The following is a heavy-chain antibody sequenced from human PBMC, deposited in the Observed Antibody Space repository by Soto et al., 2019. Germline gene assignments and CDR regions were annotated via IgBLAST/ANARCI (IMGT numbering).Heavy chain of an antibody. CDR3: ARGSSGYISSWYYFDY. Sequence: LRLSCAAPGFTFTDYALSWVRQAPGKGLEWVATISGIGGSTYLADSVKGRLSISRDNSKNTVSLLMNSLRAEDTAVYFCARGSSGYISSWYYFDYWGRGTLVTVSS. D-gene: IGHD6-13*01. V-gene: IGHV3-23*01. CDR1: GFTFTDYA. J-gene: IGHJ4*02. CDR2: ISGIGGST.